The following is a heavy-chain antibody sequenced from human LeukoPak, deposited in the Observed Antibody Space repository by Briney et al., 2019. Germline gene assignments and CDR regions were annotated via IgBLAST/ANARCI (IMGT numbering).Heavy chain of an antibody. Sequence: SETLSLTCTVSGASISSYYWSWIRQPAGKGLEWIGRIYTSGSTNYNPSLKSRVTMSVDTSKNQFSLKLSSVTAADTAVCYCARVLYSSGWYSNWFDPWGQGTLVTVSS. CDR3: ARVLYSSGWYSNWFDP. CDR2: IYTSGST. CDR1: GASISSYY. J-gene: IGHJ5*02. D-gene: IGHD6-19*01. V-gene: IGHV4-4*07.